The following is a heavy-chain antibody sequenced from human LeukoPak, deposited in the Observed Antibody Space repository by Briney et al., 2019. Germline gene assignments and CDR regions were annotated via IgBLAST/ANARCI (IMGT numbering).Heavy chain of an antibody. J-gene: IGHJ4*02. D-gene: IGHD4-17*01. Sequence: SETLSLTCGLYGGSFSGYFWRWIRQPPGKGLEWIGEINHSGSTNYNPSLKSRVAISVDTSKNQFSLKLSSVTAADTAVYYCARGRDYGDYASFTDYWGQGTLVTVSS. CDR2: INHSGST. V-gene: IGHV4-34*01. CDR3: ARGRDYGDYASFTDY. CDR1: GGSFSGYF.